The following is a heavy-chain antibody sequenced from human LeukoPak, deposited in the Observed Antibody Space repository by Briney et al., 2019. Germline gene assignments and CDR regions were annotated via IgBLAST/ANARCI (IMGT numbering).Heavy chain of an antibody. CDR1: GFTFSSYG. V-gene: IGHV3-48*01. J-gene: IGHJ4*02. Sequence: GGSLRLSCAASGFTFSSYGMNWVRQAPGKGLEWVSYISSSSSTIYYADSVKGRFTISRDNAKNSLYLQMNSLRAEDTAVYYCARDGYSYGKTFDYWGQGTLVTVSS. CDR3: ARDGYSYGKTFDY. CDR2: ISSSSSTI. D-gene: IGHD5-18*01.